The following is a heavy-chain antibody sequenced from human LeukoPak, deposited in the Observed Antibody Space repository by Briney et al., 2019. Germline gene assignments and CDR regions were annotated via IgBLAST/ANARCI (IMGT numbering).Heavy chain of an antibody. Sequence: ASVKVSCKASGCTFTSYDINWVRQATGQGLEWMGWMNPNSGNTGYAQKFQGRVTMTRNTSISTAYMELSSLRSEDTAVYYCATTVTTSSFGDWFDPWGQGTLVTVSS. CDR3: ATTVTTSSFGDWFDP. D-gene: IGHD4-17*01. V-gene: IGHV1-8*01. CDR2: MNPNSGNT. CDR1: GCTFTSYD. J-gene: IGHJ5*02.